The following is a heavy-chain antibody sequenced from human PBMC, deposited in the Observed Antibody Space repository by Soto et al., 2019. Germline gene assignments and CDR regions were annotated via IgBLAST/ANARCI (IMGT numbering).Heavy chain of an antibody. V-gene: IGHV1-2*04. CDR2: INPNSGGT. D-gene: IGHD3-22*01. J-gene: IGHJ6*02. CDR3: ARDSYYDRSGYYLTYYYYGMDV. CDR1: GYTFTGYY. Sequence: ASVKVSCKASGYTFTGYYMHWVRQAPGQGLEWMGWINPNSGGTNYAQKFQGWVTMTRDTSISTAYMELSRLRSDDTAVYYCARDSYYDRSGYYLTYYYYGMDVWGQGTTVTVSS.